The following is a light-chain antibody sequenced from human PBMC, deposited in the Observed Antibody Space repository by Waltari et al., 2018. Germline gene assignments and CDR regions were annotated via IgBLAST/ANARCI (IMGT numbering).Light chain of an antibody. V-gene: IGKV4-1*01. J-gene: IGKJ4*01. CDR1: QSVLYSSNNKNY. Sequence: DIVMTQSPDSLAVSLGERATLNCQPSQSVLYSSNNKNYLAWYQQKPGQPPKLLIYWASTRESGVPDRFSGSGSGTDFTLTISSLQAEDVAVYYCQQYYSTPPAFGGGTKVGIK. CDR3: QQYYSTPPA. CDR2: WAS.